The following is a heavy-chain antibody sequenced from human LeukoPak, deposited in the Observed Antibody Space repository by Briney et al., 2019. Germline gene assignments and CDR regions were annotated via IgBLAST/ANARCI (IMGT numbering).Heavy chain of an antibody. J-gene: IGHJ5*02. V-gene: IGHV4-59*01. CDR2: IYYSGST. CDR1: GGSISSYY. CDR3: AREGYSSSWYGRGYNWFDP. D-gene: IGHD6-13*01. Sequence: SETLSLTCTVSGGSISSYYWSWVRQPPGKGLEWIGYIYYSGSTNYNPSLKSRVTISVDTSKNQFSLKLSSVTAADTAVYYCAREGYSSSWYGRGYNWFDPWGQGTLVTVSS.